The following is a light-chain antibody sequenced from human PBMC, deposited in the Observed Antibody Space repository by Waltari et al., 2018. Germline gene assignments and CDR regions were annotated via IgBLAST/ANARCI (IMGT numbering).Light chain of an antibody. CDR3: YSYAGGYTFV. V-gene: IGLV2-11*01. CDR2: DVT. CDR1: SGNVGGYDY. Sequence: QSALTQPRSVSGSPGQSVPISCTGTSGNVGGYDYVSWYQQHPGKAPTLMIYDVTKRPPGVPDRFSGSKSGNTAFLTISGLQAEDEADYHCYSYAGGYTFVFGPGTKLAVL. J-gene: IGLJ2*01.